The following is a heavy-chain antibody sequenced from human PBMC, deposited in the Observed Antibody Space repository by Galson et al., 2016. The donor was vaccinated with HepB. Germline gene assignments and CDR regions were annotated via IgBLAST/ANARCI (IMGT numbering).Heavy chain of an antibody. Sequence: SVKVSCKASEYSFTSSAMNWVRQAPGQGLEWMGWINTKTGNPTYAQGFTGRFVFSLDTSASTAYLQISSLKAEDTAVYYCAREIVIIPGAITGWFDPWGPGTLVTVSS. D-gene: IGHD2-2*01. CDR3: AREIVIIPGAITGWFDP. V-gene: IGHV7-4-1*02. CDR1: EYSFTSSA. CDR2: INTKTGNP. J-gene: IGHJ5*02.